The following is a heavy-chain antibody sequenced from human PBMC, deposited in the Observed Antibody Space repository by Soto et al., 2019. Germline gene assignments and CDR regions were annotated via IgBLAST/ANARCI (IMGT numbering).Heavy chain of an antibody. CDR3: ARGVVFGVVDHYYYYYMDV. CDR1: GGSFSGYY. Sequence: SETLSLTCAVYGGSFSGYYWSWIRQPPGKGLEWIGEINHSGSTNYNPSLKSRVTISVDTSKNQFSLKLSSVTAADTAVYYCARGVVFGVVDHYYYYYMDVWGKGTTVTVSS. V-gene: IGHV4-34*01. J-gene: IGHJ6*03. CDR2: INHSGST. D-gene: IGHD3-3*01.